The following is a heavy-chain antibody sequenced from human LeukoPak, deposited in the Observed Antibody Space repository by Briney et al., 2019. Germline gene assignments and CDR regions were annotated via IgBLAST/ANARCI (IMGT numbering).Heavy chain of an antibody. J-gene: IGHJ4*02. D-gene: IGHD5-12*01. CDR3: ARGGVYSGNEYFDY. V-gene: IGHV4-59*01. Sequence: SETLSLTCTVSGGSISSYYWSWIRQPPGKGLEWIGYIYYSRSTNYNPSLKSRVTISVDTSKNQFSLKLSSVTAADTAVYYCARGGVYSGNEYFDYWGQGTLVTVSS. CDR2: IYYSRST. CDR1: GGSISSYY.